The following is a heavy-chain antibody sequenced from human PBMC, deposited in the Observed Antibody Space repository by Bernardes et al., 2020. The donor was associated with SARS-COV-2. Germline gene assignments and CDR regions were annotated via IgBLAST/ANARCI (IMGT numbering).Heavy chain of an antibody. Sequence: ASVKVSCMASGYTFTSYGISWVRQAPGQGLEWMGWISAYNGNTNYAQKLQGRVTMTTDTSTSTAYMELRSLRSDDTAVYYCARVGADYVIDWFDPWGQGTLVTVSS. CDR2: ISAYNGNT. D-gene: IGHD3-16*01. CDR1: GYTFTSYG. V-gene: IGHV1-18*01. J-gene: IGHJ5*02. CDR3: ARVGADYVIDWFDP.